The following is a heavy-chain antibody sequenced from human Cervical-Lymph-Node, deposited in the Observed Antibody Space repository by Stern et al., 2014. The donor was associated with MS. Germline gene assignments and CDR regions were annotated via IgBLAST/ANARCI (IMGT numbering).Heavy chain of an antibody. D-gene: IGHD3-22*01. CDR2: IFTSEST. Sequence: QLQLQESGPGLVKPSQTLSLTCTVSGGSIASSSYYWSWIRQPAGKGLEWIGRIFTSESTNYNPSLQSRISLSVDPSKNQFSLRLSSVTAADTAVYYCAREDYDGSGHPYYYGLDVWGQGTTVTVSS. CDR1: GGSIASSSYY. J-gene: IGHJ6*02. V-gene: IGHV4-61*02. CDR3: AREDYDGSGHPYYYGLDV.